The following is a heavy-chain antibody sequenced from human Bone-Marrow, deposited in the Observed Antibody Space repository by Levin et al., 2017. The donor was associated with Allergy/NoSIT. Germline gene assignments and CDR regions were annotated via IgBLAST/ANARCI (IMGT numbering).Heavy chain of an antibody. CDR1: GFTFGDSY. J-gene: IGHJ4*02. Sequence: AGGSLRLSCAASGFTFGDSYMTWIRQSPGKGLEWISYISPTSNTIYYADSVRGRFTISRDNADKSLHLQMDSLRVEDTGLYYCAREGQSLVRGANDYWGQGILVTVSS. CDR3: AREGQSLVRGANDY. V-gene: IGHV3-11*01. CDR2: ISPTSNTI. D-gene: IGHD2-8*02.